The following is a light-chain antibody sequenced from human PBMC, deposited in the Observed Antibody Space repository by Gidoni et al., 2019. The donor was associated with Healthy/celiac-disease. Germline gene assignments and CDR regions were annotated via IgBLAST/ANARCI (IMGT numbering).Light chain of an antibody. J-gene: IGLJ2*01. CDR3: AAWDDSLSGVV. Sequence: HSVLTQPPSASGTPGQRVTISLSGSSSNIGSNYVYWYPQLPGTAPKLLIYRNTQRPSGVPDRFSGSKSGTSASLAISGLRSEDEADYYCAAWDDSLSGVVFGGGTKLTVL. CDR2: RNT. CDR1: SSNIGSNY. V-gene: IGLV1-47*01.